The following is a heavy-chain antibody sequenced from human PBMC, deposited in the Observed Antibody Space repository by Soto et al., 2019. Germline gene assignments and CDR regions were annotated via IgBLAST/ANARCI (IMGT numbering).Heavy chain of an antibody. CDR2: ISYDGSNK. Sequence: GGSQRLSCAASGFTFISYAMHWVRQAPGKGLEWTAVISYDGSNKYYADSVKGRFTISRDNSKNTLYLQMNSLRAEDTAVYYCARDLGTSGSSVHYYYYGMDVWGQGTTVTVSS. V-gene: IGHV3-30-3*01. CDR3: ARDLGTSGSSVHYYYYGMDV. J-gene: IGHJ6*02. D-gene: IGHD1-1*01. CDR1: GFTFISYA.